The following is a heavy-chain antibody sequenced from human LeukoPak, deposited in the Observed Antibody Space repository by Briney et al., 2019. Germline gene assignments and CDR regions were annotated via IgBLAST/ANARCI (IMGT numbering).Heavy chain of an antibody. D-gene: IGHD3-22*01. CDR3: ARADYYDSSGYSSYYYYGMDV. Sequence: PSETLSLTCTVSGVSISSGSYYWSCIRQPAGKGLEWIGRIYTSGSTNYNPSLMSRVTISVDTSKNQFSLKLSSVTAADTAVYYCARADYYDSSGYSSYYYYGMDVWGQGTTVTVSS. CDR2: IYTSGST. CDR1: GVSISSGSYY. J-gene: IGHJ6*02. V-gene: IGHV4-61*02.